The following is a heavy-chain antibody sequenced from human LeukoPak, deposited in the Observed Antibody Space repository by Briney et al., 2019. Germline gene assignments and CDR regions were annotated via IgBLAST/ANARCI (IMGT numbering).Heavy chain of an antibody. J-gene: IGHJ5*02. D-gene: IGHD3-3*01. V-gene: IGHV3-74*01. CDR3: ARLRRFWSSYVGNWFDP. Sequence: GVSLRLSCAASGFTFSSYWMHWVRQAPGKGLVWVSRINSDGSSTSYADSVKGRFTISRDNAKNTLYLQMNSLRAEDTAVYYCARLRRFWSSYVGNWFDPWGQGTPVTVSS. CDR1: GFTFSSYW. CDR2: INSDGSST.